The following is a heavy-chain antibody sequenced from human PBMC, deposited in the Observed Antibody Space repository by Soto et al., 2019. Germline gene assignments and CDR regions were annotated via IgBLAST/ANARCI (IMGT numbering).Heavy chain of an antibody. Sequence: QVTLKESGPVLVKPTETLTLTCTVSGFSLSSARMGVSWIRQPPGKALEWLAQLFSDDGKSYSTSLKTRLTITKDTARSQVVLTMTNVDPVDTATYYCARIVRREVWRSYGSYYYYHHMDVLGKGTTVTVSS. CDR2: LFSDDGK. CDR3: ARIVRREVWRSYGSYYYYHHMDV. V-gene: IGHV2-26*01. CDR1: GFSLSSARMG. J-gene: IGHJ6*03. D-gene: IGHD5-18*01.